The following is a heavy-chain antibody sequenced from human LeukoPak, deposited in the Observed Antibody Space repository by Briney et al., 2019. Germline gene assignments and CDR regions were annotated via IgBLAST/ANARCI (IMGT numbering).Heavy chain of an antibody. CDR2: IYYSGST. CDR3: ARGPESGYYDSSGYLPDY. CDR1: GGSISSGDYY. J-gene: IGHJ4*02. D-gene: IGHD3-22*01. Sequence: SETLSLTCTVSGGSISSGDYYWGWIRQPPGKGLEWIGYIYYSGSTYYNPSLKSRVTISVDTSKNQFSLKLSSVTAADTAVYYCARGPESGYYDSSGYLPDYWGQGTLVTVSS. V-gene: IGHV4-30-4*01.